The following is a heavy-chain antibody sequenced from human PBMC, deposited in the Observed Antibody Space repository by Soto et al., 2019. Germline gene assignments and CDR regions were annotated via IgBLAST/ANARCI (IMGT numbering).Heavy chain of an antibody. V-gene: IGHV3-64*01. CDR2: ISSNGGSI. Sequence: EVQLVESGGSLVQPGGSLRLSCAASGFTFSSYAMQWVRQAPGKGLEYVSAISSNGGSIYYGNSVKGRFTISRDNSKNTLYLQMGSLRVEDMAVYYCARLNNYHYVLHVWGQGTTVTVS. CDR3: ARLNNYHYVLHV. J-gene: IGHJ6*02. CDR1: GFTFSSYA.